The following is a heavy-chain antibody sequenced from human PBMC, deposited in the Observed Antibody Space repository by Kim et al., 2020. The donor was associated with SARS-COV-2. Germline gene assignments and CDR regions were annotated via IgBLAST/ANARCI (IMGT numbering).Heavy chain of an antibody. Sequence: GGSLRLSCAASGFTFSDYYMSLIRQAPGKGLEWVSYISSSSSYTNYADSVKGRFTISRDNAKNSLYLQMNSLRAEDTAVYYCARSPGYDILTGWYPFDYWGQGTLVTVSS. D-gene: IGHD3-9*01. CDR1: GFTFSDYY. J-gene: IGHJ4*02. CDR2: ISSSSSYT. CDR3: ARSPGYDILTGWYPFDY. V-gene: IGHV3-11*03.